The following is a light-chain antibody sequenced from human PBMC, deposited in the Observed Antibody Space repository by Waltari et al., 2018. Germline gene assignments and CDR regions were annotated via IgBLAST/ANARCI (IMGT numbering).Light chain of an antibody. Sequence: WYQQSAGQAPGVVIYKDTQRPAGIPARFSGSTSGTTVTLTISGVQAEDEADYYCQSADTSGNYVFGPGTKVTVV. CDR2: KDT. CDR3: QSADTSGNYV. V-gene: IGLV3-25*03. J-gene: IGLJ1*01.